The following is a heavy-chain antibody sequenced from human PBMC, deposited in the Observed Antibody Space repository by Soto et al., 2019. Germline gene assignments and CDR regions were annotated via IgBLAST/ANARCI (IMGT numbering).Heavy chain of an antibody. J-gene: IGHJ6*03. D-gene: IGHD2-15*01. CDR3: TMSRKLLLRAMDV. CDR1: GFTFGDYA. Sequence: GGSLRLSCTASGFTFGDYAMSWFRQAPGKGLEWVGFIRSKAYGGTTEYAASVKGRFTISRDDSKSIAYLQMNSLKTEDTAVYYCTMSRKLLLRAMDVWGKGTTVTVSS. V-gene: IGHV3-49*03. CDR2: IRSKAYGGTT.